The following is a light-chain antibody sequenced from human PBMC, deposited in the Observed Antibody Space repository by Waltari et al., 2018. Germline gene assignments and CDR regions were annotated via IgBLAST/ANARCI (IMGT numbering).Light chain of an antibody. CDR3: SSYISSSTLEL. CDR1: SSDVGAYNY. V-gene: IGLV2-14*03. Sequence: QSALTQPASVSGSPGQLITISCTGTSSDVGAYNYVSWYQQHPGKAPKLIIFDVSNRPSGVSNRFSGSKSGNTASLTISGLQAEDEADYYCSSYISSSTLELFGGGTSLTVL. CDR2: DVS. J-gene: IGLJ2*01.